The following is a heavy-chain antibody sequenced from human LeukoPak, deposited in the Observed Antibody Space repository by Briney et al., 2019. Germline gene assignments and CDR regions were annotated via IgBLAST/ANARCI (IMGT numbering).Heavy chain of an antibody. V-gene: IGHV4-59*01. J-gene: IGHJ5*02. D-gene: IGHD3-10*01. CDR3: ARGEAVLWFGELSNWFDP. CDR2: IYYSGST. CDR1: GGSIGSYY. Sequence: SETLSLTCTVSGGSIGSYYWSWIRQPPGKGLEWIGYIYYSGSTNYNPSLKSRVTISVDTSKNQFSLKLSSVTAADTAVYYCARGEAVLWFGELSNWFDPWGQGTLVTVSS.